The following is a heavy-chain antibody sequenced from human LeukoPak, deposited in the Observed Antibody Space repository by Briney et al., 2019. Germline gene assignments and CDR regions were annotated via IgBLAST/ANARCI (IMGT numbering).Heavy chain of an antibody. CDR3: ARGVSSDWPFHY. V-gene: IGHV1-46*01. CDR2: INPSGGST. CDR1: GYTFTSYY. Sequence: ASVKVSCKASGYTFTSYYMHWVRQAPGQGLEWMGIINPSGGSTSYAQKFQGRVTMTRDTSTSTVYMELRSLRSDDTAVYYCARGVSSDWPFHYWGQGTLVTVSS. J-gene: IGHJ4*02. D-gene: IGHD6-19*01.